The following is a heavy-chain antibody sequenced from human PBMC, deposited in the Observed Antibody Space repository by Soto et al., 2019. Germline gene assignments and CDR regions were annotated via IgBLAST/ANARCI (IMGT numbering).Heavy chain of an antibody. V-gene: IGHV3-30-3*01. Sequence: PGGSLRLSCAASGFTFSSYAMHWVRQAPGKGLEWVAVISYDGSNKYYADSVKGRFTISRDNSKNTLYLQMNSLRAEDTAVYYCAIFYYDSSGYSSPYYYGMDVWGQGTKVTVSS. CDR2: ISYDGSNK. J-gene: IGHJ6*02. CDR1: GFTFSSYA. CDR3: AIFYYDSSGYSSPYYYGMDV. D-gene: IGHD3-22*01.